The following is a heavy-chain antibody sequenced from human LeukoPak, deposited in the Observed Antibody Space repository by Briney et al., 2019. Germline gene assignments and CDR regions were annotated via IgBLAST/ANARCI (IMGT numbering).Heavy chain of an antibody. CDR2: IYSGGST. CDR1: GFTVSSNY. V-gene: IGHV3-66*01. D-gene: IGHD3-10*01. J-gene: IGHJ4*02. CDR3: ARDHGSHYYGSGTYSPNFDY. Sequence: GGSLRLSCAASGFTVSSNYMSWVRQAPGKGLEWVSVIYSGGSTYYADSVKGRFTISRDNSKNTLYLQMNSLRAEDTAVYYCARDHGSHYYGSGTYSPNFDYWGQGTLVTVSS.